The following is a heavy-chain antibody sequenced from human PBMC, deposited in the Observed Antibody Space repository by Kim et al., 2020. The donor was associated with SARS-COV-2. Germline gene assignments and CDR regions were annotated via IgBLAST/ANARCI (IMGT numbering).Heavy chain of an antibody. Sequence: SETLSLTCAVYGGSFSGYYWSWIRQPPGKGLEWIGEINHSGSTNYNPSLKSRVTISVDTSKNQFSLKLSSVTAADTAVYYCARGSVVVPAAIFVVNWFDPWGQGTLVTVSS. J-gene: IGHJ5*02. V-gene: IGHV4-34*01. D-gene: IGHD2-2*02. CDR2: INHSGST. CDR1: GGSFSGYY. CDR3: ARGSVVVPAAIFVVNWFDP.